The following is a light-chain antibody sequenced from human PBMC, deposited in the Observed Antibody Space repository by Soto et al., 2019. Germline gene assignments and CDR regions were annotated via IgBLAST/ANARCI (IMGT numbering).Light chain of an antibody. CDR1: QDISNY. Sequence: DIPMTQSPSSLSASVGDRVTITCQASQDISNYLNWYQQKPGKAPKLLIYDASNLETGVPSRFSGSGSGTHFTFTISSLQPEDIATCYCQQYDNLPFTFGPGTKVHIK. J-gene: IGKJ3*01. V-gene: IGKV1-33*01. CDR3: QQYDNLPFT. CDR2: DAS.